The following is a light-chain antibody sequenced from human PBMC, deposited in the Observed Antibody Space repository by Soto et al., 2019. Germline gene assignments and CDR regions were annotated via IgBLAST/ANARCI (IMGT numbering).Light chain of an antibody. J-gene: IGLJ1*01. CDR1: SSDVGGYNS. CDR2: EVN. CDR3: CSLTTSHTYV. V-gene: IGLV2-14*01. Sequence: QSALTQPASVSGSPGQSITISCTGTSSDVGGYNSVSWYQQHPGKAPKLMIYEVNNRPSGVSNRFSGSKSGNSASLTISGLQADDEADYYCCSLTTSHTYVFGSGTKLTVL.